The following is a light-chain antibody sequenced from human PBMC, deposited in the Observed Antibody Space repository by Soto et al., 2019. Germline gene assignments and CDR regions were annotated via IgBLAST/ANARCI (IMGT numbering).Light chain of an antibody. J-gene: IGLJ2*01. CDR2: GNS. CDR1: SSNIGAGYD. CDR3: QSYDSSLTLVV. Sequence: QSVLTQPPAVSEAPGQRVTISCTGSSSNIGAGYDVHWYQQLPGTAPKLLIYGNSNRPSGVPDRFSGSKSGTSASLAITGLQAEDEADYYCQSYDSSLTLVVFGGGTKVTVL. V-gene: IGLV1-40*01.